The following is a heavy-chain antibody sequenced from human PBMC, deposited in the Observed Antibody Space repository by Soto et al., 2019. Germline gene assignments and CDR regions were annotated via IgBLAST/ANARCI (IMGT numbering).Heavy chain of an antibody. D-gene: IGHD1-7*01. Sequence: SETPSLTCTVSGGSISSYYWGWIRQPPGKGLEWIGSIYYSGSTYSNPSLKSRVTISVDTSKNQFSLQLSSVTAADTAVYYCARLRIEGTTYDAIDIWGQGTMVTVS. CDR2: IYYSGST. CDR3: ARLRIEGTTYDAIDI. CDR1: GGSISSYY. V-gene: IGHV4-39*01. J-gene: IGHJ3*02.